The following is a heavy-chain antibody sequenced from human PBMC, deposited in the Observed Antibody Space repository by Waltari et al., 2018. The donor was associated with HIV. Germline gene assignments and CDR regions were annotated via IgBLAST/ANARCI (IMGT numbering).Heavy chain of an antibody. CDR3: ATTHGSGDYDNDFDY. Sequence: EVRLVESGGGWVQPGGSLTLTCETSGFTFSFYWLSWVRQAPGKGLAWVANINQAGTERHYVDAVRGRFTISRDNGKRSSFLQMNSLTVEDTAVYYCATTHGSGDYDNDFDYWGQGTLV. V-gene: IGHV3-7*01. CDR1: GFTFSFYW. CDR2: INQAGTER. D-gene: IGHD3-10*01. J-gene: IGHJ4*02.